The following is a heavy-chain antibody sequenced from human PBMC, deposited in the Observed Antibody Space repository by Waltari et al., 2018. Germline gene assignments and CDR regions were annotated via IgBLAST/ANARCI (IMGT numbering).Heavy chain of an antibody. CDR1: GFIVSSHY. CDR3: VGHRFGSGSYFDY. J-gene: IGHJ4*02. CDR2: IYSGGSS. V-gene: IGHV3-53*01. D-gene: IGHD3-10*01. Sequence: EVQVVESGGGLIQPGGYLRLSCAVSGFIVSSHYMSLVRQAPGKGLEWVSVIYSGGSSYYVDSVKGRFTISRDNSKNTIYLEMNSLRGEDTAVYFCVGHRFGSGSYFDYWGQGTPVTVSS.